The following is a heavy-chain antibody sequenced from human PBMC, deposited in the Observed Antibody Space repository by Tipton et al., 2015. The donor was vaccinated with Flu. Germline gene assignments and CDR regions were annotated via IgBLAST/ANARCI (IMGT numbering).Heavy chain of an antibody. V-gene: IGHV3-23*01. J-gene: IGHJ5*02. CDR1: GFTFSSYA. CDR3: AKGVGYYYDSSGYYGWFDP. Sequence: SLRLSCAASGFTFSSYAMGWVRQAPGKGLEWVSAISGSGGSTYYADSVKGRFTISRDNSKNTLYLQMNSLRAEDTAVYYCAKGVGYYYDSSGYYGWFDPWGQGTLVTVSS. D-gene: IGHD3-22*01. CDR2: ISGSGGST.